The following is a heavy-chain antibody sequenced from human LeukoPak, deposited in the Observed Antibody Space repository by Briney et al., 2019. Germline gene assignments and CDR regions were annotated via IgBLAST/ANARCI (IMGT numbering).Heavy chain of an antibody. V-gene: IGHV4-59*03. D-gene: IGHD6-19*01. CDR2: FYHSGST. J-gene: IGHJ4*02. Sequence: SETLSLTCAVSGGSINNYHWSWIRQPPGKGLEWIGCFYHSGSTTYNPSLKSRVTIPVDASKSVFSLKLDSVTAADTAMYFCASTQQWLAFDYWGQGILVTVSS. CDR1: GGSINNYH. CDR3: ASTQQWLAFDY.